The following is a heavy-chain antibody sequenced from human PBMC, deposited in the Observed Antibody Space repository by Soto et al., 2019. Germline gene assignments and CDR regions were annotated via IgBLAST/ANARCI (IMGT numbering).Heavy chain of an antibody. Sequence: PGESLKISCKASGYSFTSYWICWVRQIPGKGLEWMGIIYPGDSDTKYSPSLQGQVTISADTSISTAYLQWTSLKAADTAMYYCARSRRGAYSSGWYSLSGYYNYGIDVWGQGTTVNVSS. V-gene: IGHV5-51*01. CDR2: IYPGDSDT. CDR3: ARSRRGAYSSGWYSLSGYYNYGIDV. D-gene: IGHD6-19*01. CDR1: GYSFTSYW. J-gene: IGHJ6*02.